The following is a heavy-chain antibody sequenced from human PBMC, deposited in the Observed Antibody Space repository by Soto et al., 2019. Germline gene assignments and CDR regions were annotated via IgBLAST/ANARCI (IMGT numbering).Heavy chain of an antibody. D-gene: IGHD5-12*01. CDR1: GFTFSSYG. CDR2: IWYDGSNK. V-gene: IGHV3-33*01. J-gene: IGHJ4*02. CDR3: ARVPRGYSGYDPLGY. Sequence: VQLVESGGGVVQPGRSLRLSCAASGFTFSSYGMHWVRQAPGKGLEWVAVIWYDGSNKYYADSVKGRFTISRDNSKNTLYLQMNSLRAEDTAVYYCARVPRGYSGYDPLGYWGQGTLVTVSS.